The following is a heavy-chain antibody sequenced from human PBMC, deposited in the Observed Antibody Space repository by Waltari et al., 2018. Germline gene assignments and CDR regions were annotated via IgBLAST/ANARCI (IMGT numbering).Heavy chain of an antibody. V-gene: IGHV3-23*04. CDR1: GFTFSSYA. Sequence: EVQLVESGGGLVQPGGSLRLSCAASGFTFSSYAMSWVRPAPGKGLEWVSFCSGSGYSPYYADSVKGRFTISRDHSKNTLYLQMNSLRAEDTAVYYCAKDFDIAAARGHFDYWGQGTLVTVSS. D-gene: IGHD6-13*01. CDR2: CSGSGYSP. J-gene: IGHJ4*02. CDR3: AKDFDIAAARGHFDY.